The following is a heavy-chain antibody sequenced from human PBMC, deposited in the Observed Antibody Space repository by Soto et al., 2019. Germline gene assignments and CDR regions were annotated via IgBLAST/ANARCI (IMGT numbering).Heavy chain of an antibody. Sequence: LSLTCTVSGGSISSYYWSWIRQPPGKGLEWIGYIYYSGSTNYNPSLKSRVTISVDTSKNQFPLKLSSVTAADTAVYYCARRYGDCFDFWGQGTLVTVSS. V-gene: IGHV4-59*08. CDR3: ARRYGDCFDF. CDR2: IYYSGST. CDR1: GGSISSYY. J-gene: IGHJ4*02. D-gene: IGHD4-17*01.